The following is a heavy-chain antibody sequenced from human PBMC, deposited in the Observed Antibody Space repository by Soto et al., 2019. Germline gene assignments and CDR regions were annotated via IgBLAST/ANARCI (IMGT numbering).Heavy chain of an antibody. J-gene: IGHJ4*02. V-gene: IGHV4-31*03. CDR3: ARSHYDFWSGYWVFES. CDR1: GVSIISCVYY. D-gene: IGHD3-3*01. Sequence: SDTLSLTCTVSGVSIISCVYYLSCIRQHPGNCLELIVYIYYIGSTYYNPSLKSRVTISLDKSKNQFSLKLSSVTAADKDVYYCARSHYDFWSGYWVFESWGQGNMVNVS. CDR2: IYYIGST.